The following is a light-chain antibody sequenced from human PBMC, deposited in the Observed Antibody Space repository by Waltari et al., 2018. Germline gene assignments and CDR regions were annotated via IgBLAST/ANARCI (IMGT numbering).Light chain of an antibody. CDR3: QSADRSSTPI. J-gene: IGLJ2*01. Sequence: SDELSQPPSVSVSPGQTATITCSGAALPKQYDSWYQRKAGQAPVLIIYKDSERPSGIPERFSGSSSGTTVTLTINGVQAEDDADYFCQSADRSSTPIFGGGTKLTVL. CDR1: ALPKQY. V-gene: IGLV3-25*03. CDR2: KDS.